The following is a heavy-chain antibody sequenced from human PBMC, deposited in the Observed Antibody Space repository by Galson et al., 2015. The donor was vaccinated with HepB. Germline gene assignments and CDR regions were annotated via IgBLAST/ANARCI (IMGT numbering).Heavy chain of an antibody. D-gene: IGHD3-3*01. CDR1: TFIVSTYS. Sequence: SLRLSCAASTFIVSTYSMNWVRQAPGKGLEWVSYIGSSSTTIYYADSVKGRFTISRDNAKNSLYLQMNSLRAEDTAVYYCVFIRRNDLQPLDYWGQGTLVSDSS. CDR3: VFIRRNDLQPLDY. V-gene: IGHV3-48*04. J-gene: IGHJ4*02. CDR2: IGSSSTTI.